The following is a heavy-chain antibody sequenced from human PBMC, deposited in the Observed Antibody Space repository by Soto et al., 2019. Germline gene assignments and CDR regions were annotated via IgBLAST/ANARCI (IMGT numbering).Heavy chain of an antibody. J-gene: IGHJ3*01. CDR1: GLTFNIFA. Sequence: PGGSLRLSCVASGLTFNIFAFHWVRQAPGKGLEWLSVISYDGREIHYSESVKGRFTISRDSSTNTVYLEMNSLRYEDTALYSCARPSVVEGTYVAFDLWGQGTMVTVSS. CDR2: ISYDGREI. V-gene: IGHV3-30-3*01. CDR3: ARPSVVEGTYVAFDL. D-gene: IGHD2-2*01.